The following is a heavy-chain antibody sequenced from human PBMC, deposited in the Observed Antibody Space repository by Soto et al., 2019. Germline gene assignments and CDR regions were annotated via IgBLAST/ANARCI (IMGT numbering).Heavy chain of an antibody. J-gene: IGHJ6*02. Sequence: GGSLRLSCAASGFTFSSYAMSWVRQAPGKGLEWVSAISGSGGSTYYADSVKGRFTISRDNSKNTLYLQMNSLRAEDTAVYYCANAFGELFPDYYYYGMDVWGQGTTVTVSS. D-gene: IGHD3-10*01. CDR2: ISGSGGST. CDR1: GFTFSSYA. CDR3: ANAFGELFPDYYYYGMDV. V-gene: IGHV3-23*01.